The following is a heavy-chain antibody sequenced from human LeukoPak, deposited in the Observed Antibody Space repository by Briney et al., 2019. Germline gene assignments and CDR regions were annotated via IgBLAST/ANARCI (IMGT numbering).Heavy chain of an antibody. CDR1: GGSFSGYY. CDR3: ARFYGSKGSIAAAGTGMDY. V-gene: IGHV4-34*01. CDR2: INHSGST. J-gene: IGHJ4*02. Sequence: SSETLSLTCAVYGGSFSGYYWSWIRQPPGKGLEWIGEINHSGSTNYNPSLKSRVTISVDTSKSQFSLKLSSVTAADTAVYYCARFYGSKGSIAAAGTGMDYWGQGTLVTVSS. D-gene: IGHD6-13*01.